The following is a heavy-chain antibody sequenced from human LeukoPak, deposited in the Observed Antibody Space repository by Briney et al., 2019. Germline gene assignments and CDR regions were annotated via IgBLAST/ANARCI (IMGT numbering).Heavy chain of an antibody. CDR2: IYYSGST. D-gene: IGHD3-22*01. CDR3: ARGGYYDSRRYYYYYYMDV. J-gene: IGHJ6*03. V-gene: IGHV4-39*07. Sequence: SETLSLTCTVSGGSISSSSYYWGWIRQPPGKGLEWIGSIYYSGSTYYNPSLKSRVTISVDTSKNQFSLKLSSVTAADTAVYYCARGGYYDSRRYYYYYYMDVWGKGTTVTISS. CDR1: GGSISSSSYY.